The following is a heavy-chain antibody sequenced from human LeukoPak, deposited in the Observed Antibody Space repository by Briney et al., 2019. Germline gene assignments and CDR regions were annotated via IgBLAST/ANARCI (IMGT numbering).Heavy chain of an antibody. V-gene: IGHV3-9*01. D-gene: IGHD4-23*01. CDR2: ISWNSGSI. CDR1: GFTFDDYA. Sequence: GRSLRLSCAASGFTFDDYAMHWARQAPGKGLEWASGISWNSGSIGYADSVKGRFTISRDNAKNSLYLQMNSLRAEDTALYHCARDRAVVRGYYYYGMDVWGQGTTVTVSS. J-gene: IGHJ6*02. CDR3: ARDRAVVRGYYYYGMDV.